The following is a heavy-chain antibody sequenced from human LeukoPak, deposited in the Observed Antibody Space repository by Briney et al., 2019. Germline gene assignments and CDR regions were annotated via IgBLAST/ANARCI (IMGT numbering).Heavy chain of an antibody. CDR2: ISSSSSTI. D-gene: IGHD7-27*01. CDR3: ASELGAY. V-gene: IGHV3-48*01. CDR1: GFTFSSYS. Sequence: PGRSLRLSCAASGFTFSSYSMNWVRQPPGKGLEWVSYISSSSSTIYYADSVKGRFTISRDNAKNSLYLQMNSLRAEDTAVSYCASELGAYWGQGTLVTVYS. J-gene: IGHJ4*02.